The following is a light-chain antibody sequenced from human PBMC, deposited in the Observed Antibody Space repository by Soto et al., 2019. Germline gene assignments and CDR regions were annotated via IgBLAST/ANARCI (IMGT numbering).Light chain of an antibody. CDR1: QSISSY. J-gene: IGKJ2*01. V-gene: IGKV1-39*01. CDR3: QQSYSTPYT. CDR2: AAS. Sequence: DIQMTQSPSSLSASVGDRVTITCRASQSISSYLNWYQQKPGKAPKLLIYAASSLQSGVPSRFSGSESGTAFTLAISRLQPEAFATYYCQQSYSTPYTFGQGTKLEIK.